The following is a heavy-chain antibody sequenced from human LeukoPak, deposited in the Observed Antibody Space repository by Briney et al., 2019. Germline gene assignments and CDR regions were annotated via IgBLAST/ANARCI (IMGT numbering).Heavy chain of an antibody. V-gene: IGHV3-66*01. D-gene: IGHD1-26*01. CDR3: ARVVWELRGYYLDY. CDR2: IYSGGST. J-gene: IGHJ4*02. Sequence: TGGSLRLSCAASGFTVSSNYMSWVRQAPGKGLEWVSVIYSGGSTYYADPVKGRFTISRDNSKNTLYLQMNSLRAEDTAVYYCARVVWELRGYYLDYWGQGTLVTVSS. CDR1: GFTVSSNY.